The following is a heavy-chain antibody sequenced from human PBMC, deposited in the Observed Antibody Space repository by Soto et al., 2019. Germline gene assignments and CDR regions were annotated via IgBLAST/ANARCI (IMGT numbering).Heavy chain of an antibody. V-gene: IGHV3-15*01. CDR2: IKSQTDGGTT. D-gene: IGHD1-1*01. Sequence: PAGALRLCCAASEFSVGNAWMRWVRQAAAKGLEWVGRIKSQTDGGTTDYAAPVKGRFTISRDDSKYTLYLQMNSLKTEDTAVYYCTTASRGYFGPRDTWGQGTLVTVSS. CDR3: TTASRGYFGPRDT. CDR1: EFSVGNAW. J-gene: IGHJ5*02.